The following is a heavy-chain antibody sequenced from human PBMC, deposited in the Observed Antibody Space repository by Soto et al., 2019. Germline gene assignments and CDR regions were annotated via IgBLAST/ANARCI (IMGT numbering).Heavy chain of an antibody. CDR2: IYYSGST. D-gene: IGHD2-15*01. CDR1: NGSISSSSYY. CDR3: ARLARTVVVVAATRLGPHYYMDV. J-gene: IGHJ6*03. Sequence: PSETLSLTCIVSNGSISSSSYYWGWIRQPPGKGLEWIGSIYYSGSTYYNPSLKSRVTISVDTSKNQFSLKLSSVTAADTAVYYCARLARTVVVVAATRLGPHYYMDVWGKGATVTVSS. V-gene: IGHV4-39*01.